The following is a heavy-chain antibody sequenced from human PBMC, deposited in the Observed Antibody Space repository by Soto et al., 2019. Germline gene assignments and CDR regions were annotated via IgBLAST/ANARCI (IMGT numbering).Heavy chain of an antibody. Sequence: EVQLLESGGGLVQPGGSLRVSCEAAGFTFGNYGMNWVRQAPGKGLEWVSTINESGVSTYYADSVKGRFTISRDNSKNTLYLQMNSLRPEDTAVYYCANVWLGELSPETPKRHNFYGYGMDVWGKGPTVTVSS. J-gene: IGHJ6*04. CDR3: ANVWLGELSPETPKRHNFYGYGMDV. CDR1: GFTFGNYG. V-gene: IGHV3-23*01. CDR2: INESGVST. D-gene: IGHD3-10*01.